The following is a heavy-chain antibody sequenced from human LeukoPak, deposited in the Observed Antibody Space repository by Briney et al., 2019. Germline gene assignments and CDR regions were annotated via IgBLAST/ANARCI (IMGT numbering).Heavy chain of an antibody. CDR1: GGSFSGYY. Sequence: SETLSLTCAVYGGSFSGYYWSWIRQPPGKRLEWIGEINHSGSTNYNPSLKSRVTISVDTSKNQFSLKLTSVTAADTAVYYCARGPLAAAGTLTYYYYGMDVWGQGTTVTVSS. CDR3: ARGPLAAAGTLTYYYYGMDV. V-gene: IGHV4-34*01. CDR2: INHSGST. D-gene: IGHD6-13*01. J-gene: IGHJ6*02.